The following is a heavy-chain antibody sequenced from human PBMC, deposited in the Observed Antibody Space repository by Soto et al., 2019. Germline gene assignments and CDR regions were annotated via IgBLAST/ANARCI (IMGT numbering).Heavy chain of an antibody. CDR3: ARGYDYGDPKFDY. Sequence: PSETLSLTCTVSGGSISSYYWSWIRQPPGKGLEWIGYIYYSGSTNYNPSLKSRVTISVDTSKNQFSLKLSSVTAADTAVYYCARGYDYGDPKFDYWGQGTLVTVSS. J-gene: IGHJ4*02. CDR1: GGSISSYY. CDR2: IYYSGST. V-gene: IGHV4-59*01. D-gene: IGHD4-17*01.